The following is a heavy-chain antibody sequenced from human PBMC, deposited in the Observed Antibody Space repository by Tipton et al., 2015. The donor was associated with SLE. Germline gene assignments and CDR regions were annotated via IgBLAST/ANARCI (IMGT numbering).Heavy chain of an antibody. CDR2: INYSGNT. Sequence: TLSLTCTVSGGSISSISYYWGWIRLPPGKGLEWIGSINYSGNTYYSPSLKSRVTISLDTSKNQFTLNLSSVTAADTAVYYCARGDVEEAPLGFDSWGQGTLVTVSS. J-gene: IGHJ4*02. CDR1: GGSISSISYY. D-gene: IGHD1-26*01. CDR3: ARGDVEEAPLGFDS. V-gene: IGHV4-39*06.